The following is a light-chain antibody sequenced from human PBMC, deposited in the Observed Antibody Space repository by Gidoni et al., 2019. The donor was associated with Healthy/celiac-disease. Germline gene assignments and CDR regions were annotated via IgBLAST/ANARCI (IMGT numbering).Light chain of an antibody. CDR3: QQSYSTPWT. Sequence: DIQLTQSPSSLSASVGYRLTITCRASQSISIYLNWYQQKPGKAPKLLIYDASSLQSGVPSRFSGSGSGTDFTLTISSLQPEDFETYYCQQSYSTPWTFGQGTKVEIK. CDR2: DAS. CDR1: QSISIY. J-gene: IGKJ1*01. V-gene: IGKV1-39*01.